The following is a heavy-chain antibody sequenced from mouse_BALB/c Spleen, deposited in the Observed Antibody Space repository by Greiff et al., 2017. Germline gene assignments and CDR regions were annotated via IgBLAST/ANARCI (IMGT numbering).Heavy chain of an antibody. CDR3: ARASSGYALYAMDY. J-gene: IGHJ4*01. V-gene: IGHV3-2*02. D-gene: IGHD3-1*01. Sequence: DVKLQESGPGLVKPSQSLSLTCTVTGYSITSDYAWNWIRQFPGNKLEWMGYISYSGSTSYNPSLKSRISITRDTSKNQFFLQLNSVTTEDTATYYCARASSGYALYAMDYWGQGTSVTVSS. CDR1: GYSITSDYA. CDR2: ISYSGST.